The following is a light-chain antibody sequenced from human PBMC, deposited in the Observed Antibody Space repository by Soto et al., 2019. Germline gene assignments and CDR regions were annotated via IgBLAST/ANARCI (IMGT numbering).Light chain of an antibody. CDR1: SSDFGDHKS. V-gene: IGLV2-14*01. J-gene: IGLJ2*01. CDR2: EVN. Sequence: QSVLTQAASVSGSPGQSITISCTGASSDFGDHKSVSWYQHHPGKAPKLIIYEVNYRPSGVSSRFSGSRSGNTASLTISGLQAEDEAHYYCSSYTSSSTLVFGGGTKVTVL. CDR3: SSYTSSSTLV.